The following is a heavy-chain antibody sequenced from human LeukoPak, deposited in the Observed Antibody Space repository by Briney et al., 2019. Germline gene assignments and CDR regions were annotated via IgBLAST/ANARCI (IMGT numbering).Heavy chain of an antibody. J-gene: IGHJ3*02. CDR1: GYSFSIYA. D-gene: IGHD3-3*01. CDR3: AKDYEEPIALDAFDI. V-gene: IGHV3-23*01. Sequence: GGSLRLSCPASGYSFSIYAMSWVRQAPGKGLEWVSAISGNGGSTNYADSVKRRFTISIHNAKNTLYLQMNSLRAEDTAVYYCAKDYEEPIALDAFDIWGQGTMVTVSS. CDR2: ISGNGGST.